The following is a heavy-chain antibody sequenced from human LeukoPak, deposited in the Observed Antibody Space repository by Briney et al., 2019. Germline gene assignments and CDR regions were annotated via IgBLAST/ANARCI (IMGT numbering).Heavy chain of an antibody. V-gene: IGHV4-34*01. D-gene: IGHD5-18*01. CDR2: INHSGST. CDR1: GGSFSGYY. Sequence: SETLSLTCGVYGGSFSGYYWNWIRQSPGKGLEWIGEINHSGSTNYNPSLKSRVTMSVDTSQKQFSLRLTSVTAADTAVYYCARGSYGPLYWGQGTLVTVSS. J-gene: IGHJ4*02. CDR3: ARGSYGPLY.